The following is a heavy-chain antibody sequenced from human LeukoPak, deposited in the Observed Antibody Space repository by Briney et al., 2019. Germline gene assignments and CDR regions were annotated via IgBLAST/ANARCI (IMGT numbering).Heavy chain of an antibody. V-gene: IGHV3-53*05. Sequence: GGSLRLSCAASGITVSSKYMSWVRQAPGKGLEWVSVMQSGGSTYYADSVKGRFTISRDNSKNTLYLQMNSLRAEDTAVYYCARDRGSGSYYNDAVDYWGQGTLVTVSS. J-gene: IGHJ4*02. D-gene: IGHD3-10*01. CDR2: MQSGGST. CDR3: ARDRGSGSYYNDAVDY. CDR1: GITVSSKY.